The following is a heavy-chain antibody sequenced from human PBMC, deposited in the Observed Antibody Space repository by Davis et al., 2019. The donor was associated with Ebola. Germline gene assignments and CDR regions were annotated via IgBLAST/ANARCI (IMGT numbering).Heavy chain of an antibody. J-gene: IGHJ4*02. CDR2: INHSGTT. CDR3: ARAGDIVVVPAAPKFDY. D-gene: IGHD2-2*01. V-gene: IGHV4-34*01. Sequence: SETLSLTCAIYGGSFSGYSWSWIRQPPGKGLEWIGEINHSGTTNLNPSLKSRVTISVDTSKNQFSLKLSSVTAADTAVYYCARAGDIVVVPAAPKFDYWGQGTLVTVSS. CDR1: GGSFSGYS.